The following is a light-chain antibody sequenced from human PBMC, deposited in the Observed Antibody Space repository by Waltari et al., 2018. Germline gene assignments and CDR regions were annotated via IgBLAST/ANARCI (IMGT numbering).Light chain of an antibody. CDR3: QKYNSLPAT. CDR1: QSVDKY. J-gene: IGKJ1*01. Sequence: EIVLTQSPGTLSLSPGERATLSCRASQSVDKYLAWYQQKPGQAPRLLIYHTSTRATGIPDRFSGSGFGTDFSLTISRLEPEDFAVYYCQKYNSLPATFGQGTKVEVE. V-gene: IGKV3-20*01. CDR2: HTS.